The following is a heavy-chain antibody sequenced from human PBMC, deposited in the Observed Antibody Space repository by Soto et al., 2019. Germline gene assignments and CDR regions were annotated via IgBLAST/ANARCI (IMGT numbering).Heavy chain of an antibody. V-gene: IGHV3-15*01. J-gene: IGHJ4*02. Sequence: EVQLVESGGGLVKPGGSLRLSCVGSGFTVSNAWMSWVRQAPGKGLEWIGRITSKSDGGTAEYAAPVKGRFTISRDDSTNTLYLQMNSLKTEDTAVYYCSTARGGLGYFSRGSCRPSIEYWGQGTLVAVSS. CDR3: STARGGLGYFSRGSCRPSIEY. CDR2: ITSKSDGGTA. CDR1: GFTVSNAW. D-gene: IGHD2-15*01.